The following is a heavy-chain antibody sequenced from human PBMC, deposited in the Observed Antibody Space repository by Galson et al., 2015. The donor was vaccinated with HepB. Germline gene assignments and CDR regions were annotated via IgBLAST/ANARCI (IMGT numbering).Heavy chain of an antibody. Sequence: SVKVSCKASGYTFTSYYMHWVRQAPGQGLEWMGIINPSGGSTSYAQKFQGRVTMTRDTSTSTVYMELSSLRSEDTAVYYCARDGEHCSSTSCYTGVDLWGRGTLVTVSS. CDR2: INPSGGST. CDR3: ARDGEHCSSTSCYTGVDL. V-gene: IGHV1-46*01. D-gene: IGHD2-2*02. CDR1: GYTFTSYY. J-gene: IGHJ2*01.